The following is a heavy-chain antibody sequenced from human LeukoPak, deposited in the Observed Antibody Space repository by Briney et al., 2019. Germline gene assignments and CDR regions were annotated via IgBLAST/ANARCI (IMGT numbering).Heavy chain of an antibody. CDR1: GFTFTSSA. Sequence: GASVKVSCKASGFTFTSSAVQWVRQARGQRLEWIGWIVVGSGNTNYAQKFQEGVTITRDMSTSTAYMELSSLRSEDTAVYYCAAVGITMVRGVMGFDYWGQGTLVTVSS. CDR3: AAVGITMVRGVMGFDY. CDR2: IVVGSGNT. D-gene: IGHD3-10*01. V-gene: IGHV1-58*01. J-gene: IGHJ4*02.